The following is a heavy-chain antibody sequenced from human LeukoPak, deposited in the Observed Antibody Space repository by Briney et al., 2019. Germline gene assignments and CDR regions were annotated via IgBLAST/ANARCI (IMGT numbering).Heavy chain of an antibody. CDR3: ASYSYDRSLDY. J-gene: IGHJ4*02. Sequence: SETLSLTCAVYGGSFSGYYWSWIRQPPGKWLEWIGEINHSGSTNYNPSLKSRVTISVDTSKNQFSLKLSSVTAADTAVYYCASYSYDRSLDYWGQGTLVTVSS. V-gene: IGHV4-34*01. D-gene: IGHD5-18*01. CDR1: GGSFSGYY. CDR2: INHSGST.